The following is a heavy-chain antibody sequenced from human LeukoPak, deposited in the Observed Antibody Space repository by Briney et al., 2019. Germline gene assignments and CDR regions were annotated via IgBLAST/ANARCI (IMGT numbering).Heavy chain of an antibody. CDR1: GYTFTSYA. J-gene: IGHJ6*04. Sequence: ASVKVSCKASGYTFTSYAVHWVRQAPGQRLEWMGWINAGNGNTKYSQKFQGRVTITRDTSASTAYMELSSLRSEDTAVYYCARSHVLLWFGPRSGDYYYYYGMDVWGKGTTVTVSS. V-gene: IGHV1-3*01. CDR3: ARSHVLLWFGPRSGDYYYYYGMDV. CDR2: INAGNGNT. D-gene: IGHD3-10*01.